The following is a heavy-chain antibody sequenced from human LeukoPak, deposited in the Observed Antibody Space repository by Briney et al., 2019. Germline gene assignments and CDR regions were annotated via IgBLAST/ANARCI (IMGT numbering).Heavy chain of an antibody. Sequence: SGGSLRLSWAASGFTFSNYEINFVGQAGGTWLGSVSYVSTGGSTIYYADSVKGRFTVSRDNAKNSLYLQMNSLRAEDTAVYYCARDTTDDYGDYYFDYWGQGTLVTVSS. CDR2: VSTGGSTI. V-gene: IGHV3-48*03. CDR1: GFTFSNYE. CDR3: ARDTTDDYGDYYFDY. D-gene: IGHD4-17*01. J-gene: IGHJ4*02.